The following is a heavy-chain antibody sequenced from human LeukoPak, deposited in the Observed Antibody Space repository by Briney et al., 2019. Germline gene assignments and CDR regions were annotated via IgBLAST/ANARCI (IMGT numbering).Heavy chain of an antibody. V-gene: IGHV1-69*13. D-gene: IGHD3-22*01. J-gene: IGHJ4*02. CDR1: GGTFSSYA. CDR2: IIPIFGTA. CDR3: ATSSGPDYYDSSGYSY. Sequence: GASVKVSCKASGGTFSSYAISWVRQAPGQGLEWMGGIIPIFGTANYAQKFQGRVTIIADESTSTAYMELSSLRSEDTAVYYCATSSGPDYYDSSGYSYWGQGTLVTVSS.